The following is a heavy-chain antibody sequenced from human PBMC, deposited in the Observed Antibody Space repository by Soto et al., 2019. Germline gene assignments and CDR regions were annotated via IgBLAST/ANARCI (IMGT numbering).Heavy chain of an antibody. J-gene: IGHJ5*02. CDR2: INAGNGNT. D-gene: IGHD3-16*02. CDR1: GYTFTSYA. Sequence: GASVKVSCKASGYTFTSYAMHCVRQAPGQRLEWMGWINAGNGNTKYSQKFQGRVTITRDTSASTAYMELSSLRSEDTAVYYCARDGGITFGGVIVLRNWFDPWGQGTLVTVSS. V-gene: IGHV1-3*01. CDR3: ARDGGITFGGVIVLRNWFDP.